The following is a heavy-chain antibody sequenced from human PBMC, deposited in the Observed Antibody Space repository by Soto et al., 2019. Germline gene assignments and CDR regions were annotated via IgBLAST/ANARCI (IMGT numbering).Heavy chain of an antibody. CDR1: GFTFSSYS. CDR2: ISSSSSYI. D-gene: IGHD2-2*01. V-gene: IGHV3-21*01. CDR3: ARARDTISVHYYYYYYMDV. J-gene: IGHJ6*03. Sequence: EVQLVESGGGLVKPGGSLRLSCAASGFTFSSYSMNWVRQAPGKGLEWVSSISSSSSYIYYADSVKGRFTISRDNAKNSLYLQINSLRAEDTAVYYCARARDTISVHYYYYYYMDVWGKGTTVTVSS.